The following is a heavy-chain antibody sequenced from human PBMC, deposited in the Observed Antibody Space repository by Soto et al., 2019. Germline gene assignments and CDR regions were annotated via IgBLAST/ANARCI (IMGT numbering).Heavy chain of an antibody. CDR3: ASNPYRFYYYYYGMDV. J-gene: IGHJ6*02. CDR2: IIPIFGTA. V-gene: IGHV1-69*13. D-gene: IGHD4-4*01. Sequence: SVKVSCKASGGTFSSYAISWVRQAPGQGLEWMGGIIPIFGTANYAQKFQGRVTITADESTSTAYTELSSLRSEDTAVYYCASNPYRFYYYYYGMDVWGQGTTVTVSS. CDR1: GGTFSSYA.